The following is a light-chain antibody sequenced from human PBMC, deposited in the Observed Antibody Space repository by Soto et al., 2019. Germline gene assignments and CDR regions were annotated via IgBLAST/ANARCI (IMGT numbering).Light chain of an antibody. CDR2: DAF. CDR3: QQRSNWRAT. Sequence: EIVLTQSPATLSLSPGETAILSCRASQSVNNHLAWYQHKPGQAPRLLIYDAFNRATGIPARFSGSGSGTDFTLTISSLEPEDFAVYYCQQRSNWRATFGQGTRLEI. CDR1: QSVNNH. J-gene: IGKJ5*01. V-gene: IGKV3-11*01.